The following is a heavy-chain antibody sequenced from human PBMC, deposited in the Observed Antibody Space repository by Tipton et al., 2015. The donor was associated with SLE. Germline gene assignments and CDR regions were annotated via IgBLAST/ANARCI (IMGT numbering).Heavy chain of an antibody. CDR1: GYTFTSYG. CDR3: ARDVPPSKSGSSARTGVGGYFDY. Sequence: QLVQSGPEVKKPGASVKVSCKASGYTFTSYGISWVRQAPGQGLEWMGWISAYNGNTNYAQKLQGRVTMTTDTSTSTAYMELRSLRSDDTAVYYCARDVPPSKSGSSARTGVGGYFDYWGQGTLVTVSS. D-gene: IGHD6-25*01. J-gene: IGHJ4*02. CDR2: ISAYNGNT. V-gene: IGHV1-18*01.